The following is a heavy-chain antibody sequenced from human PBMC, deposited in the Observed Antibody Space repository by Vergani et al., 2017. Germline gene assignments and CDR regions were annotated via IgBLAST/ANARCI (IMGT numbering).Heavy chain of an antibody. J-gene: IGHJ6*02. CDR1: GFTFGDYA. D-gene: IGHD3-9*01. CDR2: IRSKAYGGTT. Sequence: EVQLVESGGGLVQPGRSLRLSCTASGFTFGDYAMSWFRQAPGKGLEWVGFIRSKAYGGTTEYAASVNGRFTISRDDSKSIAYLQMNSLRAEDTAVYYCAKYLTGYFYYYGMDVWGQGTTVTVSS. V-gene: IGHV3-49*03. CDR3: AKYLTGYFYYYGMDV.